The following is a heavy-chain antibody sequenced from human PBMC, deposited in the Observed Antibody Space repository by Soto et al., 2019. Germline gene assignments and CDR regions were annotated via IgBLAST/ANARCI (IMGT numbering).Heavy chain of an antibody. D-gene: IGHD4-17*01. CDR2: IWYDGSNK. V-gene: IGHV3-33*01. Sequence: GGSLRLSCAASGFTFSSYGMHWVRQAPGKGLEWVAVIWYDGSNKYYADSVKGRFTISRDNSKNTLYLQMNSLRAEDTAVYYCARAALLLMGPSDYGDYSPMDVWGKGTTVTVSS. J-gene: IGHJ6*03. CDR1: GFTFSSYG. CDR3: ARAALLLMGPSDYGDYSPMDV.